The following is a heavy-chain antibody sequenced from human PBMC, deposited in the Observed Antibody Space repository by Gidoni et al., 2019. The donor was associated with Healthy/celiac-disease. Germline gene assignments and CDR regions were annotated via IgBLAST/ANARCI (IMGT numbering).Heavy chain of an antibody. CDR1: GFTFSSYA. D-gene: IGHD5-18*01. J-gene: IGHJ4*02. CDR3: AKSVGYSYGVG. V-gene: IGHV3-23*01. CDR2: ISGSGGST. Sequence: EVQLLESVGGLVQPGGSLRLSWAASGFTFSSYAMSWVRQAPGKGLEWVSAISGSGGSTYYADSVKGRFTISRDNSKNTLYLQMNSLRAEDTAVYYCAKSVGYSYGVGWGQGTLVTVSS.